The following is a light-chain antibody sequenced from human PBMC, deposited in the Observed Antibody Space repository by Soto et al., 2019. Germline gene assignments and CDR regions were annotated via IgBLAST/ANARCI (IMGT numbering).Light chain of an antibody. J-gene: IGKJ1*01. V-gene: IGKV3-20*01. CDR2: GTS. Sequence: EIVMTQSPATLSVSPGERATLSCRASQSVNIHLAWYQQKPGHAPRLLIYGTSSRATGIPDRFSGSGSGTDFTLTISRLEPEDFAVYFCQQYGDSPWTFGQGTKVDIK. CDR1: QSVNIH. CDR3: QQYGDSPWT.